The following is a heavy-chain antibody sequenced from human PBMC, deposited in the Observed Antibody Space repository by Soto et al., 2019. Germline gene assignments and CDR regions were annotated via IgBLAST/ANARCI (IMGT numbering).Heavy chain of an antibody. CDR2: INHSGST. V-gene: IGHV4-34*01. CDR1: GGSFSGDY. CDR3: ARAVRYCSSTSCPRPYYYYGMDV. Sequence: SETLSLTCAVYGGSFSGDYWSWIRQPPGKGLEWIGEINHSGSTNYNPSLKSRVTISVDTSKNQFSLKLRSVTAADTAVYYCARAVRYCSSTSCPRPYYYYGMDVWGQGTTVT. D-gene: IGHD2-2*01. J-gene: IGHJ6*02.